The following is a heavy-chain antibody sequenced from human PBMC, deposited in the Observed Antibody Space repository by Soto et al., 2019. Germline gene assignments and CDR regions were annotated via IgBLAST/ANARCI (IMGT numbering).Heavy chain of an antibody. V-gene: IGHV1-69*12. CDR1: GGTFSTYA. CDR3: ASGIQLWLRRINNGYSG. CDR2: IIPMFGTA. D-gene: IGHD5-18*01. Sequence: HVQLVQSGAEVKKPESSVKVSCKAPGGTFSTYAISWVRQAPGQGLEWMGGIIPMFGTANYAQRFQDRVTITADESTNTVYMELSSLRSEDTAVYFCASGIQLWLRRINNGYSGWGQGTLVTVSS. J-gene: IGHJ4*02.